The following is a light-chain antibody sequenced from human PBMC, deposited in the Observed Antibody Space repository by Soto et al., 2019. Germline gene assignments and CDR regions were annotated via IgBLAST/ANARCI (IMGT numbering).Light chain of an antibody. CDR2: DVT. Sequence: QSVLTQPRSVSGSPGQSVTISCTGTSSDVGGYNYVSWYQQHPGKAPKLMIYDVTKRPSGVPDRFSGSKSGNTASLTISGLQAEDEADYYCCSYAGRYTFYVFGTGTQLTVL. CDR3: CSYAGRYTFYV. CDR1: SSDVGGYNY. J-gene: IGLJ1*01. V-gene: IGLV2-11*01.